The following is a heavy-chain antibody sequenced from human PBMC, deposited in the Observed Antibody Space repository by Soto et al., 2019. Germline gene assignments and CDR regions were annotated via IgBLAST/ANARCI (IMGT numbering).Heavy chain of an antibody. CDR1: GGSISSSSYY. CDR2: IYYSGST. J-gene: IGHJ2*01. CDR3: ASGQEGHIVLVTSYSGSGYFDL. Sequence: QLQLQESGPGLVKPSETLSLTCTVSGGSISSSSYYWGWIRQPPGKGLEWIGSIYYSGSTYYNPSLTCRVTVSVDTTKNQFSLKLSSVTAADTAVYYCASGQEGHIVLVTSYSGSGYFDLWGRGTLVTVSS. V-gene: IGHV4-39*01. D-gene: IGHD2-21*02.